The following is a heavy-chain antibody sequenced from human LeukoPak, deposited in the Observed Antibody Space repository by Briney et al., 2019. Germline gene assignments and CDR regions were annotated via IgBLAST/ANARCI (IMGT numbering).Heavy chain of an antibody. D-gene: IGHD3-10*01. CDR1: GGSISSGGYY. CDR2: IYSSGRT. Sequence: PSETLSLTCTVSGGSISSGGYYWSWIRQRPGKGLEWMGYIYSSGRTYYNPSLKSRITISRDTSKNQFSLNLNSVTAADTAVYYCARDRDSGSGSSPYWGQGTLVTVSS. V-gene: IGHV4-31*03. J-gene: IGHJ4*02. CDR3: ARDRDSGSGSSPY.